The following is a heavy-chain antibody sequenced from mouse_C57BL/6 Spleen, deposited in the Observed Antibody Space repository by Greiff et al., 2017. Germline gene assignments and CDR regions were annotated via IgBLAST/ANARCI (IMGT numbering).Heavy chain of an antibody. J-gene: IGHJ4*01. Sequence: EVQLVESGGGLVKPGGSLKLSCAASGFTFSNYGMHWVRQAPEKGLEWVAYISSGSSTIYYADTVKGRFTISRDNAKNTLFLQMTSLRSEDTAMYYCASWCYSNDAAALDYWGQGTSVTVSA. CDR1: GFTFSNYG. D-gene: IGHD2-12*01. CDR2: ISSGSSTI. V-gene: IGHV5-17*01. CDR3: ASWCYSNDAAALDY.